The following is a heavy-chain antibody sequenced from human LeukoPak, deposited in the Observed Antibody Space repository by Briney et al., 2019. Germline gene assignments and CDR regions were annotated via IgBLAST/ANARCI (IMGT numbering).Heavy chain of an antibody. CDR3: AKDSLRGYSGYDPTPFDY. CDR1: GFTFSSYA. Sequence: GGSLRLSCAASGFTFSSYAMSWVRQAPGKGLEWVSAISGSSGSTYYADSVKGRFTISRDNSKNTLYLQMNSLRAEDTAVYYCAKDSLRGYSGYDPTPFDYWGQGTLVTVSS. CDR2: ISGSSGST. V-gene: IGHV3-23*01. D-gene: IGHD5-12*01. J-gene: IGHJ4*02.